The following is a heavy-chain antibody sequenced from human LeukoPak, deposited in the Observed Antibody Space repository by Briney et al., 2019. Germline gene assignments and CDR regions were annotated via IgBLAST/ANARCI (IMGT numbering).Heavy chain of an antibody. V-gene: IGHV3-15*01. CDR1: RFTFSDAW. J-gene: IGHJ4*02. Sequence: GGSLRLSCAASRFTFSDAWMSWVRQAPGKGLEWIGRFRSKAKGGTTDYAEPVKGRFTISRDDSKNTLYLQMNSLKTEDTAVYYCTTGTLPYYENLAFDYWGQGTLVTVSS. CDR3: TTGTLPYYENLAFDY. CDR2: FRSKAKGGTT. D-gene: IGHD3-3*01.